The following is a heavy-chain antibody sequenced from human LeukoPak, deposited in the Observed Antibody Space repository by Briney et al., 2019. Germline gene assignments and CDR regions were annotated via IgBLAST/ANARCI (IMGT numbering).Heavy chain of an antibody. D-gene: IGHD4-17*01. CDR2: VRSKPNSYAT. CDR1: GFTFSGSS. CDR3: TRTGRGDYPYYYYGLDV. J-gene: IGHJ6*02. V-gene: IGHV3-73*01. Sequence: GGSLRLSCTASGFTFSGSSMHWVRQASGKGLEWVGRVRSKPNSYATAYAASVKGRFTISRDDSKNTAYLQMNSLNTEDTAVYYCTRTGRGDYPYYYYGLDVWGQGTTVIASS.